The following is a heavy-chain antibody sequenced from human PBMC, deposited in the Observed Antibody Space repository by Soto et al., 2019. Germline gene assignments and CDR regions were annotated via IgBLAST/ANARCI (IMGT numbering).Heavy chain of an antibody. V-gene: IGHV1-18*04. CDR2: INPYNANT. J-gene: IGHJ5*02. Sequence: ASVKVSCKASGYTLTDHGISWVRQAPGQGLEWMGWINPYNANTRYGEKVQGRVTMTTDTSSTVYMELTGLTSDDTAVYYCARDCTSPSSLSSSCNRGGWFDPWG. CDR1: GYTLTDHG. CDR3: ARDCTSPSSLSSSCNRGGWFDP. D-gene: IGHD2-15*01.